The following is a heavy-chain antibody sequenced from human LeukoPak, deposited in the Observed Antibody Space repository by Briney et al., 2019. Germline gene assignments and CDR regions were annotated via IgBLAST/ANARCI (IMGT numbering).Heavy chain of an antibody. CDR2: INHSGST. D-gene: IGHD5-18*01. CDR3: ARGRKGYSYGQQINWFDP. J-gene: IGHJ5*02. CDR1: GGSVSRNSYY. V-gene: IGHV4-39*07. Sequence: SETLSLTCTVSGGSVSRNSYYWGWVRQPPGKGLEWIGEINHSGSTNYNPSLKSRVTISVDTSKNQFSLKLSSVTAADTAVYYCARGRKGYSYGQQINWFDPWGQGTLVTVSS.